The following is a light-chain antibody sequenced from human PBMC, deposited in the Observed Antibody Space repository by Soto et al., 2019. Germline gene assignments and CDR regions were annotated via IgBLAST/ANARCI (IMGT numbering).Light chain of an antibody. Sequence: QSALTQPPSVSGSPGQSVTISCTGTSSDVGSYNLVAWYQQPPGTAPKLMIYEVTNRPSGVTDRFSGSKSGNTASLTISGLQAEDEADYYCNSYTSSNTDVFGTGTKLTVL. CDR3: NSYTSSNTDV. CDR1: SSDVGSYNL. J-gene: IGLJ1*01. CDR2: EVT. V-gene: IGLV2-18*02.